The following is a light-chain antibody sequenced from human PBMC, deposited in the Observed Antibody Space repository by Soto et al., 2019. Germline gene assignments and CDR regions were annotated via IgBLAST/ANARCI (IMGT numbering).Light chain of an antibody. CDR3: QQRSNR. CDR1: QSVGSNY. CDR2: GAS. Sequence: EIVLTQSPGTLSLSPGERATLYCRASQSVGSNYLAWYQQKPGQAPRVLIYGASSRATGIPDRFSGSGSGADFTLTISRLEPEDFAVYYCQQRSNRFGGGTKVEIK. J-gene: IGKJ4*01. V-gene: IGKV3D-20*02.